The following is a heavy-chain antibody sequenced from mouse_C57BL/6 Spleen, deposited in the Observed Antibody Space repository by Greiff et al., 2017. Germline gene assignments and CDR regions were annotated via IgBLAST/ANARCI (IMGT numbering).Heavy chain of an antibody. D-gene: IGHD1-1*01. J-gene: IGHJ1*03. CDR1: GFTFSSYG. CDR2: ISSGGSYT. CDR3: ARHKDYGSSPWYFDV. V-gene: IGHV5-6*02. Sequence: EVMLVESGGDLVKPGGSLKLSCAASGFTFSSYGMSWVRQTPDKRLEWVATISSGGSYTYYPDSVKGRFTISRDNAKNTLYLQMSSLKSEDTAMYYCARHKDYGSSPWYFDVWGTGTTVTVSS.